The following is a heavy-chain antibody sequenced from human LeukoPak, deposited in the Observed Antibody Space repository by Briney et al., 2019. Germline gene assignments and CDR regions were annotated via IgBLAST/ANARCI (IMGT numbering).Heavy chain of an antibody. J-gene: IGHJ4*02. CDR3: AKEKWGYDWGELWDY. V-gene: IGHV3-23*01. D-gene: IGHD3-16*01. CDR1: GFTFSSYA. Sequence: QSGGSLRLSCAASGFTFSSYAMSWVCQAPGKGLEWVSAISGSGGSTYYADSVKGRFTISRDNSKNTLYLQMNSLRAEDTAVYYCAKEKWGYDWGELWDYWGQGTLVTVSS. CDR2: ISGSGGST.